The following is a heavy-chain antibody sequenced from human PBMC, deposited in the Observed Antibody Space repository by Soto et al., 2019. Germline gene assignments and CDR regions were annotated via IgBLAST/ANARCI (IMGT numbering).Heavy chain of an antibody. Sequence: LRLSCVASGFTFDNYAMHWVRQAPGKGLEWVSGISWNSGSIGYADSVKGRFTISRDNAKNSLYLQMNSLRAEDTALYYCAKAQTPYYYDSSGPLHDAFDIWGQG. V-gene: IGHV3-9*01. CDR1: GFTFDNYA. CDR3: AKAQTPYYYDSSGPLHDAFDI. CDR2: ISWNSGSI. D-gene: IGHD3-22*01. J-gene: IGHJ3*02.